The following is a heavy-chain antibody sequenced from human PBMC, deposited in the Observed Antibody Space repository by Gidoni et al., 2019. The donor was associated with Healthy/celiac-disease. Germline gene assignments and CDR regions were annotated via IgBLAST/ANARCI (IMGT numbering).Heavy chain of an antibody. Sequence: QVQLQQWGAGLLKPSETLSLTCAVYGGSFSGYYWSWIRQPPGKGLEWIGEINHSGSTNYNPSLKSRVTISVDTSKNQFSRKLSSVTAADTAVYYCARADPQYSSGWYDSEAFDIWGQGTMVTVSS. V-gene: IGHV4-34*01. CDR1: GGSFSGYY. CDR2: INHSGST. J-gene: IGHJ3*02. D-gene: IGHD6-19*01. CDR3: ARADPQYSSGWYDSEAFDI.